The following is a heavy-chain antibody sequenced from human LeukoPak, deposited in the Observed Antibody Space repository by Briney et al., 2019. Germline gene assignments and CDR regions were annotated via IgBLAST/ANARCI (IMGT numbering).Heavy chain of an antibody. CDR2: IYHSGST. V-gene: IGHV4-4*02. J-gene: IGHJ3*02. D-gene: IGHD1-1*01. CDR3: ATVRWNDGDAFDI. CDR1: GGSISNENW. Sequence: SETLSLTCAVSGGSISNENWWGWVRRPPGKGLEWIGEIYHSGSTNYIPSLKSRVTISVDKSKNQFSLRLRSVTAADTAVYYCATVRWNDGDAFDIWGQGTMVTVSS.